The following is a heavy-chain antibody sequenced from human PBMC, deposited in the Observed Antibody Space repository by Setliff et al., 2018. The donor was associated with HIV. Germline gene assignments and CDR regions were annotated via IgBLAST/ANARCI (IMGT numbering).Heavy chain of an antibody. CDR1: GGSISSGSYY. CDR2: IYTSGST. J-gene: IGHJ4*02. Sequence: SETLSLTCTVSGGSISSGSYYWSWIRQPAGKGLEWIGHIYTSGSTNYNPSLKSRVTISVVTSKNQFSLKLSSVTAADTAVYYCARVDYGANAGSSNWGQGTLVTVSS. CDR3: ARVDYGANAGSSN. V-gene: IGHV4-61*09. D-gene: IGHD4-17*01.